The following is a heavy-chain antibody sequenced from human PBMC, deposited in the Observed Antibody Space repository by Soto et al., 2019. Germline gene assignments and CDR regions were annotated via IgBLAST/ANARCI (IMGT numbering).Heavy chain of an antibody. CDR3: ARGIGYCSSINCYSSRRLRFDS. D-gene: IGHD2-2*01. CDR1: GYSISSGYY. J-gene: IGHJ4*02. Sequence: SETLSLTCAVSGYSISSGYYWGWIRQPPGKGLEWIGEVNHSGTTYYNPSLKTRVTISVHTPKNQFSLKMSSVTAADTAVYYCARGIGYCSSINCYSSRRLRFDSWGQGTLVTVSS. V-gene: IGHV4-38-2*01. CDR2: VNHSGTT.